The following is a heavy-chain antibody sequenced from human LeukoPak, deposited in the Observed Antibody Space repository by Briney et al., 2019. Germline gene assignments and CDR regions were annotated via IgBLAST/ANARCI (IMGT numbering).Heavy chain of an antibody. J-gene: IGHJ5*02. CDR2: MNPNSGNT. Sequence: ASVKVSCKASGYTFTSYDINWVRQATGQGLEWMGWMNPNSGNTGYAQKFQGRVTMTRNTSISTAYMELSSLRSEDTAVYHCARVREDCSSTSCYPRFDPWGQGTLVTVSS. V-gene: IGHV1-8*01. CDR1: GYTFTSYD. CDR3: ARVREDCSSTSCYPRFDP. D-gene: IGHD2-2*01.